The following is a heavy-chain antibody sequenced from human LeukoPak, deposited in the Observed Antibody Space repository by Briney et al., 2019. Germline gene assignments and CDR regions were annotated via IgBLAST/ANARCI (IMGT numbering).Heavy chain of an antibody. CDR1: GYTFTSYV. D-gene: IGHD4-11*01. J-gene: IGHJ4*02. V-gene: IGHV1-8*01. CDR2: MNPNSGNT. CDR3: ARADYSNYGLDY. Sequence: ASVKVSCKASGYTFTSYVINWVRQATGQGLEWMGWMNPNSGNTGYAQKFQGRVTMTRNTSISTAYMELSSLRSEDTAVYYCARADYSNYGLDYWGQGTLVTVSS.